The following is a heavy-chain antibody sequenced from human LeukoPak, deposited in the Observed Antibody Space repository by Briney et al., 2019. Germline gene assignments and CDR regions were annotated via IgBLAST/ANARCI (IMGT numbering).Heavy chain of an antibody. CDR3: ARTQTPSKYSSSSF. J-gene: IGHJ4*02. V-gene: IGHV1-2*02. CDR2: INPNSGGT. Sequence: ASVKVSCKASGYTFTGYYMYWVRQAPGQGLECMGWINPNSGGTNYAQKFQGRVTMTRDTSISTAYMELSRLRSDDTDVYYCARTQTPSKYSSSSFWGQGTLVTVSS. D-gene: IGHD6-6*01. CDR1: GYTFTGYY.